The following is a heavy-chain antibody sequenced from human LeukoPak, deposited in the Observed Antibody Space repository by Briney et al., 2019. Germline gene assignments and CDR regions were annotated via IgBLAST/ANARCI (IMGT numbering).Heavy chain of an antibody. D-gene: IGHD1-26*01. Sequence: SETLSLTCTVSGGSISSYYWSWIRQPPGKGLEWIGYIYYSGSTNYNPSLKSRVTISVDTPKNQFSLKLSSVTAADTAVYYCARPESAGWDDAFDIWGQGTMVTVSS. CDR2: IYYSGST. CDR3: ARPESAGWDDAFDI. V-gene: IGHV4-59*08. CDR1: GGSISSYY. J-gene: IGHJ3*02.